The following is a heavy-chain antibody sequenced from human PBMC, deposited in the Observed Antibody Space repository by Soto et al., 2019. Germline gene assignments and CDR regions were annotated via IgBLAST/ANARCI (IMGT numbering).Heavy chain of an antibody. CDR1: GGTFSSYA. V-gene: IGHV1-69*13. D-gene: IGHD3-10*01. J-gene: IGHJ6*02. CDR2: IIPIFGTA. CDR3: AGIYGSGTKPYGMDV. Sequence: SVKVSCKASGGTFSSYAISWVRQAPGQGLEWMGGIIPIFGTANYAQKFQGRVTITADESTSTAYMELSSLRSEDTAVYYCAGIYGSGTKPYGMDVWGQGTTVTVSS.